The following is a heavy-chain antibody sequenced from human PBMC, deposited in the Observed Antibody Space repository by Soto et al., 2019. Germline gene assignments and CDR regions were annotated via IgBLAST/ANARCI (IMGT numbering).Heavy chain of an antibody. CDR3: AKQEVIAVAGPDLPHGFASGPGVFDC. Sequence: PGGSLRLSCAASGFTFSSYAMSWVRQAPGKGLEWVSAISGSGGSTYYADSVKGRFTISRDNSKNTLYLQMNSLRAEDTAVYYCAKQEVIAVAGPDLPHGFASGPGVFDCWGQGTLVTVPS. CDR2: ISGSGGST. V-gene: IGHV3-23*01. CDR1: GFTFSSYA. J-gene: IGHJ4*02. D-gene: IGHD6-19*01.